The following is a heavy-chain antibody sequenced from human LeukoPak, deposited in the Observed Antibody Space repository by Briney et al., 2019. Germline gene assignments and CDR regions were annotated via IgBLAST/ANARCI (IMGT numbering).Heavy chain of an antibody. CDR3: ARAHRSGYFNY. J-gene: IGHJ4*02. V-gene: IGHV3-7*04. CDR1: GFSFSDSC. Sequence: GGSLRLSCAASGFSFSDSCMTWVRQAPGKGLQWVANIKRNGDDKCYTDSVKGRFTISRDNAKNSLYLQMNSLRAEDTAVYYCARAHRSGYFNYWGQGTLVTVSS. D-gene: IGHD3-22*01. CDR2: IKRNGDDK.